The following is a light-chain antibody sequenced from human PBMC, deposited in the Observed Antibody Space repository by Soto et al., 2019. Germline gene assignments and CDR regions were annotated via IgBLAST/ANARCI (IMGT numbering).Light chain of an antibody. Sequence: TQMTQSPLSLSASVGEKIIITSRARRDGGSGVSSYQQKPGQAPNLVIYAASNLYPGVLSRISGRRSGTKFTLTISSRQPEDFASYYCLQDYGDSWTFGQGTKVDI. CDR1: RDGGSG. CDR2: AAS. J-gene: IGKJ1*01. V-gene: IGKV1-6*01. CDR3: LQDYGDSWT.